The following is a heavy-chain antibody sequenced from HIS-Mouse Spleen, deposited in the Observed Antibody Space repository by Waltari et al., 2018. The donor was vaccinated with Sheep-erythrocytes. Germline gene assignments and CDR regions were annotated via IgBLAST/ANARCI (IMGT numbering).Heavy chain of an antibody. Sequence: STYYNPSLKSRVTMSVDTSKSQFSLKLSSVTAADTAVYYCARDPLTGADYWGQGTLVTVSS. J-gene: IGHJ4*02. V-gene: IGHV4-31*02. CDR3: ARDPLTGADY. CDR2: ST. D-gene: IGHD7-27*01.